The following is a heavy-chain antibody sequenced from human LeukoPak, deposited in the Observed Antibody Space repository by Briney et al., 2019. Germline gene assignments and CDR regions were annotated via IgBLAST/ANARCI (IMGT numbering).Heavy chain of an antibody. CDR2: INHSGST. V-gene: IGHV4-34*01. CDR1: GGSFSGYY. J-gene: IGHJ3*02. D-gene: IGHD3-9*01. CDR3: QKTPYDILTGVLHDAFDI. Sequence: SETLSLTCAGYGGSFSGYYWSWIRQPPGKGLEWIGEINHSGSTNYNPSLKSRVTISVDTSKNQFSLKLSSVTAADTAVYYWQKTPYDILTGVLHDAFDIWGQGTMVTVSS.